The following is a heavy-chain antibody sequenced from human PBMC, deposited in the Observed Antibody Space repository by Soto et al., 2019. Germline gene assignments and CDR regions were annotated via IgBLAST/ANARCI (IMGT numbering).Heavy chain of an antibody. Sequence: GESLKISCKGSGYSFTSYWISWVRQMPGKGLEWMGRIDPSDSYTNYSPSFQGHVTISADKSISTAYLQWSGVKAADYAMYYGARGCTVTTGYYYYGMDVWGQGTTVTVSS. D-gene: IGHD4-17*01. CDR2: IDPSDSYT. J-gene: IGHJ6*02. CDR1: GYSFTSYW. V-gene: IGHV5-10-1*01. CDR3: ARGCTVTTGYYYYGMDV.